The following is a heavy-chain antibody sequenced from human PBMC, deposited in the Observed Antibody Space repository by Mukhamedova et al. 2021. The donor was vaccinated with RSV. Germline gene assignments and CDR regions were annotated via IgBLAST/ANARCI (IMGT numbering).Heavy chain of an antibody. CDR3: ARDWGYDSSGYIAL. V-gene: IGHV3-30-3*01. Sequence: VRQAPGKGLEWVAVISYDGSNKYYADSVKGRFTISRDNSKNTLYLQMNSLRAEDTAVYYCARDWGYDSSGYIALWGPGTLVTVS. D-gene: IGHD3-22*01. J-gene: IGHJ4*02. CDR2: ISYDGSNK.